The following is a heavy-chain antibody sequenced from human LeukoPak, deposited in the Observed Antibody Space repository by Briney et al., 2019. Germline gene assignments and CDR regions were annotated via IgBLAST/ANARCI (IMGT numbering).Heavy chain of an antibody. J-gene: IGHJ4*02. D-gene: IGHD3-3*01. Sequence: SGPTLSNTTQTLTLTCTFSGVSLITSAMGVRWIRQPAGKGLEWLAPIYLNDDKRSSPSLNNRLTITTDTSKNHVVLTMTNMYPVDTATYYCAHGYDFWSGYFDYWGQGTLVTVSS. V-gene: IGHV2-5*01. CDR1: GVSLITSAMG. CDR2: IYLNDDK. CDR3: AHGYDFWSGYFDY.